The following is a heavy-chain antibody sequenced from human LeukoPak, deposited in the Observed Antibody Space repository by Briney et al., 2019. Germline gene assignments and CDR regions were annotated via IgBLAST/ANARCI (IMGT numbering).Heavy chain of an antibody. CDR3: ARDKTFQYYFDY. V-gene: IGHV3-30-3*01. J-gene: IGHJ4*02. CDR1: GFTFSSYA. CDR2: ISYDGSNK. Sequence: GRSLRLSCAASGFTFSSYAMHWVSQAPGKGLEWVAVISYDGSNKYYADSVKGRFTISRDNSKNTLYLQMNSLRAEDTAVYYCARDKTFQYYFDYWGQGTLVTVSS.